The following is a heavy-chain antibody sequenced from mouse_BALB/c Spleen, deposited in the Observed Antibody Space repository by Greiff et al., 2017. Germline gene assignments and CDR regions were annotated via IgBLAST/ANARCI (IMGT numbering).Heavy chain of an antibody. CDR1: GFTFSDYY. Sequence: EVQVVESGGGLVKPGGSLKLSCAASGFTFSDYYMYWVRQTPEKRLEWVATISDGGSYTYYPDSVKGRFTISRDNAKNNLYLHMSSLKSEDTAMYYCARAGSDPFAYWGQGTLVTVSA. J-gene: IGHJ3*01. CDR3: ARAGSDPFAY. V-gene: IGHV5-4*02. CDR2: ISDGGSYT.